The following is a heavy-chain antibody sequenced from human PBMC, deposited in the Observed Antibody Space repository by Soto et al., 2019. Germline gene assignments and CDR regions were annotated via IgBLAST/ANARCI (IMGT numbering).Heavy chain of an antibody. CDR2: ISYDGSNK. D-gene: IGHD6-19*01. CDR3: SKEGSTNSSGWYVPPPAYL. V-gene: IGHV3-30*18. J-gene: IGHJ4*02. Sequence: GGSLRLSCAASGFTFSSYGMHWVRQAPGKGLEWVAVISYDGSNKYYADSVKGRFTISRDNSKNTLYLQMNSLRAEDTAVYYCSKEGSTNSSGWYVPPPAYLWGQGTLVTVSS. CDR1: GFTFSSYG.